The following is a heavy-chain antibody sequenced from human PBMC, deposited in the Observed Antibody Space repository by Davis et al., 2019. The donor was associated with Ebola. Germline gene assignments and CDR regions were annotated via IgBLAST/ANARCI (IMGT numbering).Heavy chain of an antibody. CDR1: GFTFSSYG. CDR3: AKDLGGAVVPAAISS. D-gene: IGHD2-2*02. V-gene: IGHV3-30*18. J-gene: IGHJ5*02. CDR2: ISYDGTNK. Sequence: GESLKISCAASGFTFSSYGMHWVRQAPGKGLEWVAVISYDGTNKYYADSLKGRFTISRDNSKNTLYRQMNSLRAEETGVYYCAKDLGGAVVPAAISSWGQGTLVTVSS.